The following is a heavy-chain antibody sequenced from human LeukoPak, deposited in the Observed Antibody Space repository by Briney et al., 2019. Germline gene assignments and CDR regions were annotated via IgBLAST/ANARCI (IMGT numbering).Heavy chain of an antibody. D-gene: IGHD3-22*01. CDR1: GYTFTSYG. V-gene: IGHV1-18*01. CDR3: ARALYSSGYYYGWFDP. Sequence: ASVKVSCKASGYTFTSYGISWVRQAPGQGLEWMGWISAYNGNTNYAQKLQGRVTMTTDTSTSTAYMELRSLRSDDTAVYYCARALYSSGYYYGWFDPWGQGTLVTVSS. J-gene: IGHJ5*02. CDR2: ISAYNGNT.